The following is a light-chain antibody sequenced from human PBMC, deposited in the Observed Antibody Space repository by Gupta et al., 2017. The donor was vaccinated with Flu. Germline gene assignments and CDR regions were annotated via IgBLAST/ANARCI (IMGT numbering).Light chain of an antibody. J-gene: IGKJ1*01. V-gene: IGKV3-11*01. CDR2: DAS. CDR1: QNINSY. CDR3: HQRSNWQT. Sequence: PGERATLSCRASQNINSYVAWYQQKPGQAPRLLIYDASHRAAGIPGRFSGSWSGTDFTLTISSLEPEDFGVYYCHQRSNWQTFGQGTKVEIK.